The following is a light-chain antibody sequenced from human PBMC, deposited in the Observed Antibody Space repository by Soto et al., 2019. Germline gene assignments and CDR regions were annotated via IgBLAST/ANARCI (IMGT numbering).Light chain of an antibody. CDR3: QQANSFPFT. CDR1: QTISVS. Sequence: IQMTQSPSTLSASVGDTVTITCRASQTISVSLAWYRQKPGKAPNLLIYDASTLQEGVPSRFSGSGSGTEFTLTVTRLQPDDFATYYCQQANSFPFTFGGGTKVEIK. V-gene: IGKV1-5*01. J-gene: IGKJ4*01. CDR2: DAS.